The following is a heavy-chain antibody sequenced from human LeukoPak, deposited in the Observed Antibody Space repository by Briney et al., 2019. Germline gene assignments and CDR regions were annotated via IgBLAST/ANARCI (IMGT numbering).Heavy chain of an antibody. D-gene: IGHD6-19*01. CDR1: GFTFSSYS. J-gene: IGHJ6*03. Sequence: GGSLRLSCAASGFTFSSYSMNWVRQAPGKGLEWVSFISSNSDYIYYADSVKGRFTISRDNAKNSLYLQMNSLRTEDTAVYYCARAGSGWYSGHLYYYYYMDVWGKGTTVTISS. CDR2: ISSNSDYI. V-gene: IGHV3-21*01. CDR3: ARAGSGWYSGHLYYYYYMDV.